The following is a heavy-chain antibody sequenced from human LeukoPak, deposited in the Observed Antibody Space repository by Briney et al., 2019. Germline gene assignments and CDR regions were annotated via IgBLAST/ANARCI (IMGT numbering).Heavy chain of an antibody. J-gene: IGHJ5*02. D-gene: IGHD6-13*01. CDR2: IYTSGST. CDR1: GGSVSSYC. CDR3: ARMIAAAGTGNWFDP. Sequence: PSETLSLTCTVSGGSVSSYCWSWIRQPAGKGLEWIGRIYTSGSTNYNPSLKSRVTMSVDTSKNRFSLKLSSVTAADTAVYYCARMIAAAGTGNWFDPWGQGTLVTVSS. V-gene: IGHV4-4*07.